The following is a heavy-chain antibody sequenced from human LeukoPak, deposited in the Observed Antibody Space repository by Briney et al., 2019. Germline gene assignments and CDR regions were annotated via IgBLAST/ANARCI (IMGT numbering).Heavy chain of an antibody. CDR3: ARGLDYYDGTGYRSYWYLDL. V-gene: IGHV1-18*01. CDR2: ISPYNGRT. CDR1: GYTFTTYG. Sequence: ASVKVSCKASGYTFTTYGISWVRQAPGQGLEWLGLISPYNGRTNYGEKLQDRVTMTTDTSTSTAYMELRSLRSDDTAVYYCARGLDYYDGTGYRSYWYLDLWGRGTLVAVSS. J-gene: IGHJ2*01. D-gene: IGHD3-22*01.